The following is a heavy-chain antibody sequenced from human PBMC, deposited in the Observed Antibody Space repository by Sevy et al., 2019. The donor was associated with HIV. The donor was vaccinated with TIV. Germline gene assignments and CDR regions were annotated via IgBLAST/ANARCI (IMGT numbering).Heavy chain of an antibody. Sequence: GGSLRLSCVASGFTFSKYSMRWVRQTPGKGLEWVATFSFGCGKINYADSVKGRFTISRDDSRNTFYLQMNSLRAEDTAIYYCAREGCTKPHDYWGQGTLLTVSS. J-gene: IGHJ4*02. CDR3: AREGCTKPHDY. D-gene: IGHD2-8*01. CDR1: GFTFSKYS. CDR2: FSFGCGKI. V-gene: IGHV3-23*01.